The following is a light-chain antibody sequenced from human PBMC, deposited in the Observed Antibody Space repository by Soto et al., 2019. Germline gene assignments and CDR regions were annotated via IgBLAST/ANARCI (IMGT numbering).Light chain of an antibody. Sequence: DVQMTQFPSTLSASVGDRVTITCRASQSISRWVAWYQQKPGKAPKLLIYDASSLESGVPSRFSGSGSATEFTLTISSLQPDDSATYYCQQYKSFSITFGQGTRLEIK. J-gene: IGKJ5*01. CDR2: DAS. CDR1: QSISRW. CDR3: QQYKSFSIT. V-gene: IGKV1-5*01.